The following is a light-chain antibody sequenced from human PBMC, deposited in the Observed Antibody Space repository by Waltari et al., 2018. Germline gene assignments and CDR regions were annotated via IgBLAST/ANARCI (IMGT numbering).Light chain of an antibody. CDR3: QQRSIWLT. CDR2: GSS. J-gene: IGKJ4*01. Sequence: EVVLTQSPATLSLSPGARATLSCRASQSISTYLAWYQQQAGQAPRLLIYGSSNRATGVPARFSGSGSGTDFTLTISNVEPEDFAVYYCQQRSIWLTFGGGTKVDLK. V-gene: IGKV3-11*01. CDR1: QSISTY.